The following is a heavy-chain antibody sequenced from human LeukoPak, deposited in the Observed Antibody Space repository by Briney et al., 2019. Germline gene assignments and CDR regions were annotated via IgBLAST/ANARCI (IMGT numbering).Heavy chain of an antibody. D-gene: IGHD3-10*01. CDR3: ARESGTEWFGEYHSGMDV. CDR1: GFTVSSNY. Sequence: PGGSLRLSCAASGFTVSSNYMSWVRQAPGKGLEWVSVIYSGGSTYYADSVKGRFTTSRDNSKNTLYLQMNSLRAEDTAVYYCARESGTEWFGEYHSGMDVWGQGTTVTVSS. CDR2: IYSGGST. V-gene: IGHV3-66*01. J-gene: IGHJ6*02.